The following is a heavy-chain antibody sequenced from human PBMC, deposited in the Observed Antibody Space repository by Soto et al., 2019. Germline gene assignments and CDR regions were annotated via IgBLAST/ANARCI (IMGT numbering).Heavy chain of an antibody. CDR2: MNPNSGNT. D-gene: IGHD2-2*01. CDR1: GYTFTSYD. Sequence: ASVKVSCKASGYTFTSYDINWVRQATGQGLEWMGWMNPNSGNTGYAQKFQGRVTMTRNTSISTAYMELSSLRSEDTAVYYCARGSVVVPAAVHPPEPFEIWGQGTMVTVSS. CDR3: ARGSVVVPAAVHPPEPFEI. V-gene: IGHV1-8*01. J-gene: IGHJ3*02.